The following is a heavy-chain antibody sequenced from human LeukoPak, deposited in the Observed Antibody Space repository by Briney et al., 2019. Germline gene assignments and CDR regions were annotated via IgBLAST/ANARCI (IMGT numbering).Heavy chain of an antibody. CDR2: ISTTWNYI. CDR3: ARDFMELGADY. CDR1: GFTFSSYT. V-gene: IGHV3-21*01. J-gene: IGHJ4*02. Sequence: GGSLRLSCAASGFTFSSYTMNWVRQAPGKGLEWVSSISTTWNYIYYADSVKGRFTISRDNAKNSLFLQMNSLRAEDTAVYYCARDFMELGADYWGQGTLVTVSS. D-gene: IGHD3-3*01.